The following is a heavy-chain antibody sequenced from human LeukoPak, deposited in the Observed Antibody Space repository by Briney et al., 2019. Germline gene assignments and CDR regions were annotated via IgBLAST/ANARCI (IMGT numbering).Heavy chain of an antibody. J-gene: IGHJ6*03. D-gene: IGHD5-18*01. CDR2: IYADGSS. CDR1: GGSVGSDNSY. V-gene: IGHV4-61*02. Sequence: SETLSLTCTVSGGSVGSDNSYWNWIRQPAGKGLEWIGRIYADGSSTYNPSLKSRVTILVDTSKNQFSLRLSSMTAADTAVYYCAREGAGSYGFRYIDVWGKGTTVTVS. CDR3: AREGAGSYGFRYIDV.